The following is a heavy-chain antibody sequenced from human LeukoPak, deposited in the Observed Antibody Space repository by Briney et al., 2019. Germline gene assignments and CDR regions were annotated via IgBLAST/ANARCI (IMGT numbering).Heavy chain of an antibody. CDR1: GFTFGNYA. CDR2: ITHNGGTQ. J-gene: IGHJ4*02. Sequence: QPGGSLRLSCAASGFTFGNYAIHWVRQVAGEGLEWVAIITHNGGTQYYADSVKGRFTISRDNYQSTVFLQMNSLRPEDTAVYYCARDAQSGAFSDFDYWGQGTLVTVSS. D-gene: IGHD1-26*01. V-gene: IGHV3-30-3*01. CDR3: ARDAQSGAFSDFDY.